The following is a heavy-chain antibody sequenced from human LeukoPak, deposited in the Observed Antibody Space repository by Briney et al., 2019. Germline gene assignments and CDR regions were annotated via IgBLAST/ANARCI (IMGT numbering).Heavy chain of an antibody. D-gene: IGHD6-13*01. CDR3: ARDSLTMYSSSWSPFDS. CDR1: GYTFTSYA. V-gene: IGHV7-4-1*02. Sequence: ASVKVSCKASGYTFTSYAMNWVRQAPGQGLEWMGWINTNTGNPTYAQGFTGRFVFSLDTSVSTTYLQISSLQADDTAVYYCARDSLTMYSSSWSPFDSWGQGTLVTVSS. CDR2: INTNTGNP. J-gene: IGHJ4*02.